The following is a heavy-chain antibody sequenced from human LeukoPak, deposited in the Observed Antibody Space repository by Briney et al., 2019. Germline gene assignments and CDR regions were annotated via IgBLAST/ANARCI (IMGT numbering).Heavy chain of an antibody. V-gene: IGHV4-39*01. CDR2: IYYSGST. CDR3: ARRGYYDTPEGGMDV. Sequence: SETLSLTCTVSGGSISSSSYYWGWIRQPPGKGLEWIGSIYYSGSTYYNPSLKSRVTISVDTSKNQFSLKLSSVTAADTAVYYCARRGYYDTPEGGMDVWGQGTTVTVSS. J-gene: IGHJ6*02. CDR1: GGSISSSSYY. D-gene: IGHD3-22*01.